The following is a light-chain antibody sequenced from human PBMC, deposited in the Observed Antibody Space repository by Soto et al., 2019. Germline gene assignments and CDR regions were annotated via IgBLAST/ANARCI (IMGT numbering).Light chain of an antibody. CDR3: CSYAGSFTLVV. CDR2: EGS. V-gene: IGLV2-23*01. J-gene: IGLJ2*01. Sequence: QSALTQPASVSGSPGQSITISCTGTSSDVGSYNLVSWYQQHPGKAPKLMIYEGSKRPSGVSNRFSGSKSGNTASLTISGLQAEDEADYYCCSYAGSFTLVVFGGGTTLTVL. CDR1: SSDVGSYNL.